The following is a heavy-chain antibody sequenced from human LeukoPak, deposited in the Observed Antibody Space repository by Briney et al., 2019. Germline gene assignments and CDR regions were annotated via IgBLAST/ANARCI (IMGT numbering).Heavy chain of an antibody. D-gene: IGHD4-11*01. CDR1: GASISSYY. J-gene: IGHJ6*03. V-gene: IGHV4-59*01. CDR2: VYYSGST. CDR3: ARETYSNYTDYYYMDV. Sequence: SETLSLACSVSGASISSYYWSWIRQPPGKGLEWIGYVYYSGSTKYNPSLKSRVTISVDTSKNQFSLKLSSATAADTAVYYCARETYSNYTDYYYMDVWGKGTTVTVSS.